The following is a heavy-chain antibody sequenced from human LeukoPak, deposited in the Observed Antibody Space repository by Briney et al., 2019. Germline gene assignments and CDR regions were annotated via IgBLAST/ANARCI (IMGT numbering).Heavy chain of an antibody. CDR2: INHSGST. J-gene: IGHJ5*02. Sequence: SETLSLTCAVYGGSFSGYYWSWIRQPPGKGLEWIGEINHSGSTNYNPSLKSRVTISVDTSKNQFSLKLSSVTAADTAVYYCASQQLVRSNWFDPWGQGTLVTVSP. CDR3: ASQQLVRSNWFDP. V-gene: IGHV4-34*01. D-gene: IGHD6-13*01. CDR1: GGSFSGYY.